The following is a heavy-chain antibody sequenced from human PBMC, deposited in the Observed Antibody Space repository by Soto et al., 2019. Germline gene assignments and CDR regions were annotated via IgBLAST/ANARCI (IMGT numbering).Heavy chain of an antibody. J-gene: IGHJ4*02. Sequence: PSETLSLTCAFYGGSFSGYYWSWIRQPPGKGLEWIGEINHSGSTNYNPSLKSRVTISVDTSKNQFSLKLSSVTAADTAVYYCARTLYGGYCSSTSCYGYFDYWGQGTLVTVSS. CDR3: ARTLYGGYCSSTSCYGYFDY. D-gene: IGHD2-2*01. CDR1: GGSFSGYY. CDR2: INHSGST. V-gene: IGHV4-34*01.